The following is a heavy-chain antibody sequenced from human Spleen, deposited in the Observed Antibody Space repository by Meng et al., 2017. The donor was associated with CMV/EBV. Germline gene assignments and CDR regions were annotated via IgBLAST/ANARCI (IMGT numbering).Heavy chain of an antibody. Sequence: GESLKISCAASGFSFTSYSMSWVRQAPGKGLEWVSSISSSYDYVYYADSVKGRFTISRDNTKNSLYLQMNSLRAEDTALYYCAKESSGSGDLYWGQGTLVTVS. D-gene: IGHD6-19*01. J-gene: IGHJ4*02. CDR3: AKESSGSGDLY. V-gene: IGHV3-21*04. CDR2: ISSSYDYV. CDR1: GFSFTSYS.